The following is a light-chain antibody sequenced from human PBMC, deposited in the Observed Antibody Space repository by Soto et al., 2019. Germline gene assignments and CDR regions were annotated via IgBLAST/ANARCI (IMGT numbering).Light chain of an antibody. Sequence: QSVLTQPPSASGSPGQSVTISCTGTSSDVGGYNYVSWYQQHPGKAPKLMIYEVSERPSGVPDRVSGSKSGNTASLTVSGLQAEDEADYYCSSYAGSEHRVVFGGGTKRTFL. CDR2: EVS. CDR3: SSYAGSEHRVV. J-gene: IGLJ2*01. V-gene: IGLV2-8*01. CDR1: SSDVGGYNY.